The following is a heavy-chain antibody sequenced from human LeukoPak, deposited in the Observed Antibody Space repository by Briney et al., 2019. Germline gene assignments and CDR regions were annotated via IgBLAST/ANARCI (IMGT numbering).Heavy chain of an antibody. CDR3: AKDQTQWFGELLYTDY. CDR1: GFTFSSYA. Sequence: PGGSLRLSCAASGFTFSSYAMSRVRQAPGKGLEWVSASSGSGGSTYYADSVKGRFTLSRDNSKNTLYLQMNSLRAEDTAVYYCAKDQTQWFGELLYTDYWGQGTLVTVSS. V-gene: IGHV3-23*01. CDR2: SSGSGGST. J-gene: IGHJ4*02. D-gene: IGHD3-10*01.